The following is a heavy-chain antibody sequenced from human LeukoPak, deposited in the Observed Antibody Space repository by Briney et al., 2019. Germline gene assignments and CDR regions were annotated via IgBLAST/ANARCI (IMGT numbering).Heavy chain of an antibody. CDR3: AKDAVGATAYYFDY. CDR2: ISGSGGST. J-gene: IGHJ4*02. D-gene: IGHD1-26*01. V-gene: IGHV3-23*01. CDR1: GFTFSSYA. Sequence: GGSLRLSCAASGFTFSSYAMSWVRRAPGKGLEWVSAISGSGGSTYYAGSVKGRFTISRDNSKNTLYLQMNSLRAEDTAVYYCAKDAVGATAYYFDYWGQGTLVTVSS.